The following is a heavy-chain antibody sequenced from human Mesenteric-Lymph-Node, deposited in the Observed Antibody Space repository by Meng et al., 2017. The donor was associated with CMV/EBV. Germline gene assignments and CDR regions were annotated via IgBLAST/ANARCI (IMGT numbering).Heavy chain of an antibody. V-gene: IGHV1-46*01. CDR2: INPSGGST. J-gene: IGHJ4*02. CDR3: ARGGLKGSSGYYQYYFDY. D-gene: IGHD3-22*01. Sequence: ASVKVSCKASGYTFTSYYMHWVRQAPGQGLEWMGIINPSGGSTSYAQKFQGRVTMTRDTSTSTVYMELSSLRSEDTAVYYCARGGLKGSSGYYQYYFDYWGQGTLVTVSS. CDR1: GYTFTSYY.